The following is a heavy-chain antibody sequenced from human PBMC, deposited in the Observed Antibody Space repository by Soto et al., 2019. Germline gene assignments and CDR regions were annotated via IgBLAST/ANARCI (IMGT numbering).Heavy chain of an antibody. CDR1: GFTFSSYS. V-gene: IGHV3-21*01. Sequence: AGGSLRLSCAASGFTFSSYSMNWVRQAPGKGLEWVSSISSSSSYIYYADSVKGRFTISRDNAKNSLYLQMNSLRAEDTAVYYCARDLRRYDFWSGYLPLGSGYWGQGTLVTVSS. J-gene: IGHJ4*02. CDR3: ARDLRRYDFWSGYLPLGSGY. D-gene: IGHD3-3*01. CDR2: ISSSSSYI.